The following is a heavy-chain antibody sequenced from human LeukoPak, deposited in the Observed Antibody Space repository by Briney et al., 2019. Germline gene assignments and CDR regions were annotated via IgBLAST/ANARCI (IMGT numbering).Heavy chain of an antibody. D-gene: IGHD3-22*01. Sequence: SETLSLTCTVSGGSISSRSYYWGWIRQPPGKGLEWIGSIYYSGSTYYNPSLKSRVTISVDTSKNQFSLKLSSVTAADTAVYYCTRAPGRYYDSSGYYIFDYWGQGTLVTVSS. J-gene: IGHJ4*02. CDR1: GGSISSRSYY. CDR3: TRAPGRYYDSSGYYIFDY. CDR2: IYYSGST. V-gene: IGHV4-39*07.